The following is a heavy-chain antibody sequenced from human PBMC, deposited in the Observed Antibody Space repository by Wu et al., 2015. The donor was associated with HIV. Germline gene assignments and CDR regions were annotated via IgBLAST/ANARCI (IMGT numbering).Heavy chain of an antibody. CDR1: GGSFSGYY. V-gene: IGHV4-34*01. J-gene: IGHJ4*02. CDR3: ARGRAAPGGY. CDR2: INHSGST. Sequence: QVQLQHGAAGLLKPSETLSLTCAVYGGSFSGYYWSWIRQPPGKGLEWIGEINHSGSTNYNPSLKSRVTISVDTSKNQFSLKLSSVTAADTAVYYCARGRAAPGGYWGQGTLVTVSS. D-gene: IGHD6-25*01.